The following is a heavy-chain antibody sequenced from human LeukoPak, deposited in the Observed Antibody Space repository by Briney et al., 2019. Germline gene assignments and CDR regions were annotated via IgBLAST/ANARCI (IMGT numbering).Heavy chain of an antibody. CDR1: GGSISSYY. D-gene: IGHD1-26*01. V-gene: IGHV4-4*07. CDR2: IYTSGST. Sequence: PSETLSLTCTVSGGSISSYYWSWIRQPAGKGLEWIGRIYTSGSTNYNPSLKSRVTMSVDTSKNQFSLKLSSVTAADTAVYYCARAGALARYYYYGMDVWGQGTTVTVSS. J-gene: IGHJ6*02. CDR3: ARAGALARYYYYGMDV.